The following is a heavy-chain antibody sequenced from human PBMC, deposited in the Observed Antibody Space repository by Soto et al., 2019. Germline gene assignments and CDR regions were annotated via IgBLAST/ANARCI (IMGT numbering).Heavy chain of an antibody. Sequence: QVQLVESGGGVVQPGRSLRLSCAASGVTFSSYGMHLVRQAPGKGLEWVAVIWYDGSNKYYAVSVKGRFTISRDNSKNTLYLQMNSLRAEDTAVYYCARDSSSYRLCYYYMDVWGKGTTVTVSS. CDR1: GVTFSSYG. CDR3: ARDSSSYRLCYYYMDV. V-gene: IGHV3-33*01. D-gene: IGHD6-6*01. CDR2: IWYDGSNK. J-gene: IGHJ6*03.